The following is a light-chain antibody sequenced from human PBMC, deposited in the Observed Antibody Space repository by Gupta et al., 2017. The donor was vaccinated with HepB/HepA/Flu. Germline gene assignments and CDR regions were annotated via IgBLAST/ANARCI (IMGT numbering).Light chain of an antibody. J-gene: IGKJ5*01. CDR1: QSVSSY. V-gene: IGKV3-11*01. CDR2: DAS. CDR3: QQPSNWPPVT. Sequence: EIVLTQSPATLSLSPGERATLSCRASQSVSSYLAWYQQKPGQAPRLLIYDASNRATGIPARFSGSGFGTYLPLTISSREPEDFAVYYCQQPSNWPPVTFGQGTRLEIK.